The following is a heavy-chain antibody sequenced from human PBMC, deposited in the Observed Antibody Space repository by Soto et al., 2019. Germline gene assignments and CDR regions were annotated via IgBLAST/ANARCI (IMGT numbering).Heavy chain of an antibody. J-gene: IGHJ6*03. CDR3: AAGGYCSSTSCNYYMDV. CDR1: GFTFSSYS. D-gene: IGHD2-2*01. Sequence: GGSLRLSCAASGFTFSSYSMNWVRQAPGKGLEWVSSISSSSYIYYADSVKGRFTISRDNAKNSLYLQMNSLRAEDTAVYYCAAGGYCSSTSCNYYMDVWGKGTTVTVSS. V-gene: IGHV3-21*01. CDR2: ISSSSYI.